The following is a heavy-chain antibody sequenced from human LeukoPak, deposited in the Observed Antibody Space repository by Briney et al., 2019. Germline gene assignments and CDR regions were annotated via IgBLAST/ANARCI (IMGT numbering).Heavy chain of an antibody. CDR1: GFTFGDYV. V-gene: IGHV3-49*03. J-gene: IGHJ4*02. D-gene: IGHD5-24*01. Sequence: GGSQRLSCTASGFTFGDYVMSWFRQAPGKGLEWVGFIRSKAYGGTTEYAASVKGRFTISRDDSKSIAYLQINSLKTEDTAVYYCTRGSAEMAAITAYWGQGTLVTVSS. CDR2: IRSKAYGGTT. CDR3: TRGSAEMAAITAY.